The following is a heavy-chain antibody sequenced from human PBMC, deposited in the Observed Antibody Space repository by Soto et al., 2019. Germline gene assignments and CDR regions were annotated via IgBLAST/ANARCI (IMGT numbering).Heavy chain of an antibody. CDR3: ATTMIRGVIFDH. CDR1: TDSISSYY. V-gene: IGHV4-59*01. J-gene: IGHJ4*02. Sequence: SETLSLTCTVSTDSISSYYWNWVLQPPGKGLEWIGNIYYSGSTNYNPSLKSRVTISIDTSKNQFSLNLSSVTATDTAVYYCATTMIRGVIFDHWGQGTLVTVSS. CDR2: IYYSGST. D-gene: IGHD3-10*01.